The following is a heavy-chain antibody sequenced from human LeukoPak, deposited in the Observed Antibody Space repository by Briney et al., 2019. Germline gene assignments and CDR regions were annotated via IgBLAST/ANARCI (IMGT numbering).Heavy chain of an antibody. CDR3: TTDPQLELGPYYYYYGMDV. CDR2: IKSKTDGGTT. D-gene: IGHD1-1*01. V-gene: IGHV3-15*01. CDR1: GFTFSIAW. J-gene: IGHJ6*02. Sequence: PGGSLRLSCAASGFTFSIAWMSWVRQAPGKGLEWVGRIKSKTDGGTTDYAAPVKGRFTISRDDSKNTLYLQMNSLKTEDTAVYYCTTDPQLELGPYYYYYGMDVWGQGTTVTVSS.